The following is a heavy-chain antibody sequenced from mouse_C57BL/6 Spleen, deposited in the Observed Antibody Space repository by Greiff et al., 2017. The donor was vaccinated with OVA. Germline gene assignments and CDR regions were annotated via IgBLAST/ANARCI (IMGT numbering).Heavy chain of an antibody. CDR2: IYPGDGDT. CDR3: ARYYYGYDGGFDY. Sequence: QVQLQQSGAELVKPGASVKISCKASGYAFSSYWMNWVKQRPGKGLEWIGQIYPGDGDTNYNGKFKGKATLTADKSSSTASMQLSSLTSEDSAVYFCARYYYGYDGGFDYWGQGTTLTVSS. D-gene: IGHD2-2*01. J-gene: IGHJ2*01. V-gene: IGHV1-80*01. CDR1: GYAFSSYW.